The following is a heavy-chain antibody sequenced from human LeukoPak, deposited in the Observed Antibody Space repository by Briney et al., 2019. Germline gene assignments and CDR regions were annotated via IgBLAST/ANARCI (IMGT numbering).Heavy chain of an antibody. CDR2: ISSSSSTI. J-gene: IGHJ4*02. CDR1: GFTFSSYA. D-gene: IGHD3-10*01. V-gene: IGHV3-48*01. CDR3: ARTYYYGSGGKLDY. Sequence: PGGSLRLSCAASGFTFSSYAMHWVRQAPGKGLEWVSYISSSSSTIYYADSVKGRFTISRDNAKNSLYLQMNSLRAEDTAVYYCARTYYYGSGGKLDYWGQGTLVTVSS.